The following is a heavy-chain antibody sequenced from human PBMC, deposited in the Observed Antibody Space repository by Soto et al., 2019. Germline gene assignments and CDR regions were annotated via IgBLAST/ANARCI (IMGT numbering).Heavy chain of an antibody. CDR2: ISWNSGSI. J-gene: IGHJ3*02. CDR1: GFTFDDYA. V-gene: IGHV3-9*01. Sequence: EVQLVESGGGLVQPGRSLRLSCAASGFTFDDYAMHWVRQAPGKGLEWVSGISWNSGSIGYADSVKGRFTISRDNAKNSLYLQMNSLRAEDTALYYCAKDMTTVVTVAFDIWGQGTMVTVSS. D-gene: IGHD4-17*01. CDR3: AKDMTTVVTVAFDI.